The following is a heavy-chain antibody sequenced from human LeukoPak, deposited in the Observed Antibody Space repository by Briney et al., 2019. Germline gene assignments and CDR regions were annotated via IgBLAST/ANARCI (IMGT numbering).Heavy chain of an antibody. D-gene: IGHD6-6*01. CDR3: AGPGYSSSSSDAFDI. J-gene: IGHJ3*02. CDR1: GGSISSSNW. Sequence: PSETLSLTCAVSGGSISSSNWWSWVRQPPGKGLEWIGGIYHSGSTNYNPSLKSRVTISVDKTKNQFSLKLSSVTAADTAVYYCAGPGYSSSSSDAFDIWGQGTMVTVSS. CDR2: IYHSGST. V-gene: IGHV4-4*02.